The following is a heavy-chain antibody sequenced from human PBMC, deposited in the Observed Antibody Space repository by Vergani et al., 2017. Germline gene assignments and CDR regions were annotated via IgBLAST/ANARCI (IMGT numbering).Heavy chain of an antibody. CDR1: GGTFSSYT. CDR3: ARGSIDFWSGYRWFDP. CDR2: ISAYNGNT. Sequence: QVQLVQSGAEVKKPGSSVKVSCKASGGTFSSYTISWVRQAPGQGLEWMGWISAYNGNTNYAQKFQGRVTMTRDTSISTAYMELSRLRSDDTAVYYCARGSIDFWSGYRWFDPWGQGTLVTVSS. J-gene: IGHJ5*02. D-gene: IGHD3-3*01. V-gene: IGHV1-2*02.